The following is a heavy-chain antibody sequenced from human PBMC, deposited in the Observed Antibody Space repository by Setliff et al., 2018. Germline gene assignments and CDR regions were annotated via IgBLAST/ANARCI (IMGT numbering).Heavy chain of an antibody. CDR2: IIPIFGTA. Sequence: GASVKVSCKASGGSFSNHGFTWVRQAPGQGLEWMGGIIPIFGTANYAQKFQGRVTITADESTSTAYMELSSLRSEDTAVYYCARGFPPGIAAAGFDYWGQGTLVTVSS. CDR3: ARGFPPGIAAAGFDY. CDR1: GGSFSNHG. J-gene: IGHJ4*02. V-gene: IGHV1-69*13. D-gene: IGHD6-13*01.